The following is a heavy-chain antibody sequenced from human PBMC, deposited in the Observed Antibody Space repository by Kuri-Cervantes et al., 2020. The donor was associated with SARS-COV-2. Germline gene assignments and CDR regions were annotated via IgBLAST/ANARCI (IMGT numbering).Heavy chain of an antibody. CDR3: TRALNDFWSGYYSSWYFDL. D-gene: IGHD3-3*01. Sequence: ASVKVSCKASGYTFTSYYMHWVRQAPGQGLEWMGIINPSGGSTSYAQKFQGRVTMTEDTSTDTAYMELSRLRSDDTAVYYCTRALNDFWSGYYSSWYFDLWGRGTLVTVSS. J-gene: IGHJ2*01. CDR1: GYTFTSYY. CDR2: INPSGGST. V-gene: IGHV1-46*01.